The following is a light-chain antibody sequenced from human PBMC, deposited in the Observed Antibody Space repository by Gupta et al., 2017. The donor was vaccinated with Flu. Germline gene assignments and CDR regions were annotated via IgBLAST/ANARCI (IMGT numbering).Light chain of an antibody. CDR1: QSVINN. CDR2: GAS. Sequence: EIVMTQSPATLSVSPGERATLSCRASQSVINNLAWYQQKPGQVPRLLIFGASTRATGIPARFSGSGSGTEFSLTISSLQSEDFAVYYCQQYGKWPTWTFGQGTRVEIK. V-gene: IGKV3D-15*01. J-gene: IGKJ1*01. CDR3: QQYGKWPTWT.